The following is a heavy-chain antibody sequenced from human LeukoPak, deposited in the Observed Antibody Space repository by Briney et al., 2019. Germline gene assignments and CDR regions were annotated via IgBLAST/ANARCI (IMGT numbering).Heavy chain of an antibody. CDR1: GGSFSGYY. V-gene: IGHV4-34*01. J-gene: IGHJ5*02. Sequence: PSETLSLTCAVYGGSFSGYYWGWIRQPPGKGLQRIGEINHSGSTNYNPSLKSRVTISVDTSKNQFSLKLSSVTAADTAVYYCATSGGPINWFDPWGQGTLVTVSS. D-gene: IGHD2-15*01. CDR2: INHSGST. CDR3: ATSGGPINWFDP.